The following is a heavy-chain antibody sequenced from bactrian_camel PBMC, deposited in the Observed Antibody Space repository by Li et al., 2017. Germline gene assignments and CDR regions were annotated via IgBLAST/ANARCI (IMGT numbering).Heavy chain of an antibody. CDR3: ATSRPGALVPGTIID. D-gene: IGHD6*01. CDR1: GFTFSNYW. CDR2: INSASST. Sequence: HVQLVESGGGLVQPWGSLRLSCAASGFTFSNYWMSWVRQAPGKGLEWVSSINSASSTYYEDSVKGRFTISRDNSKNTLYLQLNSLKTEDTALYYCATSRPGALVPGTIIDWGQGTQVTVS. V-gene: IGHV3S1*01. J-gene: IGHJ4*01.